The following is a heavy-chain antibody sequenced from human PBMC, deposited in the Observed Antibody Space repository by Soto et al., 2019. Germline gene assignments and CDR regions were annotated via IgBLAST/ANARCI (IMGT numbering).Heavy chain of an antibody. J-gene: IGHJ4*02. CDR2: IYSDGST. CDR3: ASRRNPYGAYDY. V-gene: IGHV3-66*01. CDR1: GFTVSSYF. Sequence: PGGSLRLSCAASGFTVSSYFMSLVRQAPGKGLEWFSIIYSDGSTYYADSVKGRFTISRDNSKNTLYLQMNSLRADDTAVYYCASRRNPYGAYDYWGQGT. D-gene: IGHD4-17*01.